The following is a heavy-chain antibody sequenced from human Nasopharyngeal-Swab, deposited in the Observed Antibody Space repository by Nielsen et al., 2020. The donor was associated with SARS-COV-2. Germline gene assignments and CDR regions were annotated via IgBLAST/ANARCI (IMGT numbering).Heavy chain of an antibody. CDR3: AKCTYCSSTSCYTCYYYGMDV. V-gene: IGHV3-23*01. J-gene: IGHJ6*02. CDR2: ISGSGGST. Sequence: GGSLRLSCAASGFTCSSYAMSWVRQAPGKGLEWVSAISGSGGSTYYADSVKGRFTISRDNSKNTLYLQMNSLRAEDTAVYYCAKCTYCSSTSCYTCYYYGMDVWGQGTTVTVSS. CDR1: GFTCSSYA. D-gene: IGHD2-2*02.